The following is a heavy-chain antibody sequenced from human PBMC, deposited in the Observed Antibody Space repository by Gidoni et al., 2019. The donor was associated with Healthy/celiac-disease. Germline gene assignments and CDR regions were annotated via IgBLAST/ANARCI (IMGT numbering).Heavy chain of an antibody. J-gene: IGHJ4*02. CDR1: GFPFRSYA. Sequence: EVQLVESGGGLVQPGGSLRLSCAASGFPFRSYAMGWVRQAPGKGLEWVSAISGSGGSTYYADSVKGRFTISRDNSKNTLYLQMNSLRAEDTAVYYCAKDLSSWSSSFNYIVWGQGTLVTVSS. V-gene: IGHV3-23*04. D-gene: IGHD6-6*01. CDR3: AKDLSSWSSSFNYIV. CDR2: ISGSGGST.